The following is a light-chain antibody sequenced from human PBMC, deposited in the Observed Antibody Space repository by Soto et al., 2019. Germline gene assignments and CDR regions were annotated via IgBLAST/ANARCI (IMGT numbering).Light chain of an antibody. Sequence: QPVLTQPASVSGSPGQSITLSCTGTSSDIGGYDFVSWYQRHPGKAPKLIIYDVNNRPSGVSNRFSGSKSGNTASLTISGLQAEDEADYYCTSYASSSTHVVFGGGTQLTVL. V-gene: IGLV2-14*01. CDR2: DVN. CDR1: SSDIGGYDF. CDR3: TSYASSSTHVV. J-gene: IGLJ2*01.